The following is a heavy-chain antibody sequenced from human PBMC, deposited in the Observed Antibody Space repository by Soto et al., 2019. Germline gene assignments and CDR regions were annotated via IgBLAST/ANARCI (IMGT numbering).Heavy chain of an antibody. CDR3: AKLAPELSTSPRYFAS. CDR2: ISPTGGTT. J-gene: IGHJ4*03. V-gene: IGHV3-23*01. D-gene: IGHD1-7*01. Sequence: PGGSLRLSCATSGFIFRIYDMSWVRQAPGKGLEWVSGISPTGGTTYYADSVKGRFTISRDNSGHTLFLTLKSLRVDDTAIYYCAKLAPELSTSPRYFASLGQGALVTVSS. CDR1: GFIFRIYD.